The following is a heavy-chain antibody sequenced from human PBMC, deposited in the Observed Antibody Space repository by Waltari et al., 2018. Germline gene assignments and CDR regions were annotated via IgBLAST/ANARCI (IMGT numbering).Heavy chain of an antibody. Sequence: QVQLQESGPGLVKPSETLSLTCTVSGYSISRGYYWGWNRQPPGKGLEWIGSIYHSGSTYYNPSLKSRVTISVDTSKNQFSLKLSSVTAADTAVYYCARDYDFWSGYPRGYFDLWGRGTLVTVSS. CDR2: IYHSGST. CDR1: GYSISRGYY. V-gene: IGHV4-38-2*02. D-gene: IGHD3-3*01. CDR3: ARDYDFWSGYPRGYFDL. J-gene: IGHJ2*01.